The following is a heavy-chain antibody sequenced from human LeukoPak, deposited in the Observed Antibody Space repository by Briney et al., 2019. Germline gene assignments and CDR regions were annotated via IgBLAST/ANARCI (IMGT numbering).Heavy chain of an antibody. CDR1: GYTFTSYG. CDR2: ISAYNGNT. D-gene: IGHD3-10*01. Sequence: GASVKVSCKASGYTFTSYGISWVQQAPGQGLEWMGWISAYNGNTNYAQKLQGRVTMTTDTSTSTAYMELRSLRSDDTAVYYCACLKGSGSYYYFDYWGQGTLVTVSS. V-gene: IGHV1-18*01. J-gene: IGHJ4*02. CDR3: ACLKGSGSYYYFDY.